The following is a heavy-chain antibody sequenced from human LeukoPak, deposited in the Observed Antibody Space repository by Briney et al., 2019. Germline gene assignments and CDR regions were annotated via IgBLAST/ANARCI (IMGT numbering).Heavy chain of an antibody. D-gene: IGHD5-12*01. J-gene: IGHJ4*02. CDR2: INLNSGST. V-gene: IGHV1-2*02. CDR1: GYTFTDYH. Sequence: ASVKVSCKASGYTFTDYHLHWVRQAPGQGLEWMGWINLNSGSTKYAHKFQGRVTMTRDTSIGTAYMELSRLRSDDTAVFYCARVVKYSGYDLTVDYWGQGTLVTVSS. CDR3: ARVVKYSGYDLTVDY.